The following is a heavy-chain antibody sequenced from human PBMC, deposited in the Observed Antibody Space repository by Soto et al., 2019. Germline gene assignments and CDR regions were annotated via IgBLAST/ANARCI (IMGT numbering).Heavy chain of an antibody. V-gene: IGHV1-69*01. CDR1: GGLFSSFA. D-gene: IGHD3-16*01. J-gene: IGHJ4*02. CDR2: IIPVFGTT. CDR3: GRGGGPYVWFNEF. Sequence: QEQLVQSGPKVKKPGSSVKVSCKDSGGLFSSFAISWVRQAPGQGLEWLGGIIPVFGTTNYAEKFQGRVTITADESTNTAYMELSSLRSGDTAMYYCGRGGGPYVWFNEFWGQGTLVTVSS.